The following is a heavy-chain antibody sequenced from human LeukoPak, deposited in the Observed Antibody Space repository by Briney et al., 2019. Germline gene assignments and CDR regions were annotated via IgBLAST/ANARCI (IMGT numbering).Heavy chain of an antibody. V-gene: IGHV4-30-4*07. CDR3: ARGGGWLRSSPNLFDY. CDR2: IYYSGST. J-gene: IGHJ4*02. D-gene: IGHD5-12*01. CDR1: GGSISSGGYS. Sequence: KPSETLSLTCAVSGGSISSGGYSWSWIRQPPGKGLEWIGYIYYSGSTYYNPSLKSRVTISVDTSKNQFSLKLSSVTAADTAVYYCARGGGWLRSSPNLFDYWGQGTLVTVSS.